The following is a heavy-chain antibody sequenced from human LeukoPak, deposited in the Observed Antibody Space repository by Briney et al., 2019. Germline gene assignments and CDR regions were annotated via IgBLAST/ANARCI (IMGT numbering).Heavy chain of an antibody. CDR2: INPNSGGT. J-gene: IGHJ4*02. CDR3: AREKTYSSGYYRVYYFDY. Sequence: ASVKVSCKASGYTFTGYYVHWVRQAPGQGLEWMGWINPNSGGTNSAQKFQGRVTMTRDTSISTAYMELSSLTSDDTAVYYCAREKTYSSGYYRVYYFDYWGQGTLVTVSS. CDR1: GYTFTGYY. V-gene: IGHV1-2*02. D-gene: IGHD3-22*01.